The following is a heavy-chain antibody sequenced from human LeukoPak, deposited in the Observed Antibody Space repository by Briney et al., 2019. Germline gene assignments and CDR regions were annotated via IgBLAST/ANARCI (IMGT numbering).Heavy chain of an antibody. CDR1: GYTFTSYY. CDR2: INPSGGST. V-gene: IGHV1-46*01. CDR3: ARDPGSSSDAYYYYYMDV. J-gene: IGHJ6*03. D-gene: IGHD6-6*01. Sequence: ASVKVSCKASGYTFTSYYMHWVRQAPGQGLEWMGIINPSGGSTSYAQKFQGRVTMTRDMSTSTVYVELSSLRSEDTAVYYCARDPGSSSDAYYYYYMDVWGKGTTVTVSS.